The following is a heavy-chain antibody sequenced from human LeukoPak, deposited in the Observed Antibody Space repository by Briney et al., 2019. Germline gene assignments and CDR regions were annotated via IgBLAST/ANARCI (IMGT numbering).Heavy chain of an antibody. CDR3: ARERVAQEVCAYYFDY. CDR1: EFTFRSYA. J-gene: IGHJ4*02. D-gene: IGHD2-15*01. Sequence: GGSLRLSSAAYEFTFRSYAMHWGRQAPGKGLEWVAFISYDGINRYHAGSVKGRFAISRDNSKNTLYLQMNSLRAEDTAVYYCARERVAQEVCAYYFDYWGQGTLVTVSS. V-gene: IGHV3-30*01. CDR2: ISYDGINR.